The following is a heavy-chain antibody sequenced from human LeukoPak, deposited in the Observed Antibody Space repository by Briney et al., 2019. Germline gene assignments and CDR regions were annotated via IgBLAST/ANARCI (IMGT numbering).Heavy chain of an antibody. CDR2: ISYDGSSR. CDR3: VKGRSEYYLDL. CDR1: GFIFSSYG. J-gene: IGHJ5*02. D-gene: IGHD2-21*01. V-gene: IGHV3-30*18. Sequence: QAGGSLRLSCVASGFIFSSYGMHWVRQAPGKGLEWVADISYDGSSRYYADSVKGRFTISRDNSKNTLYLQMNSLRTEDTAVYFCVKGRSEYYLDLWGQGILVTVSS.